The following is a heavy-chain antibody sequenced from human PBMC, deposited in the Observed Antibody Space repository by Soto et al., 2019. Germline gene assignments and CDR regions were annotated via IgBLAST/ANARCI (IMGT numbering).Heavy chain of an antibody. Sequence: PSETLSLTCTVSGASISGYFWSWIRQPPGKGLEWIGYIYYNGGTYYNPSLKSRVTISVDTSKNQFSLRLSSVTAADTAVYYCARERPDGCRLDPWGQGTLVTVST. D-gene: IGHD6-19*01. CDR1: GASISGYF. J-gene: IGHJ5*02. CDR3: ARERPDGCRLDP. V-gene: IGHV4-59*12. CDR2: IYYNGGT.